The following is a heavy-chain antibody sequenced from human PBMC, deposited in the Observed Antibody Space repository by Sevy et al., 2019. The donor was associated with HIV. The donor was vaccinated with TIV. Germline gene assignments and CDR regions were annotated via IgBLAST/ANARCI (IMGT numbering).Heavy chain of an antibody. Sequence: GGSLRLSCAASGFTFSSYWMSWVRQAPGKGLEWVANIKQDGSEKYYVDSVKGRFTISRDNAKNSLYLQMNSLRAEDMAVYYCGRDPRVVPAAIMVWGLTDSVAYYMDVWGKGTTVTVSS. V-gene: IGHV3-7*03. J-gene: IGHJ6*03. CDR3: GRDPRVVPAAIMVWGLTDSVAYYMDV. CDR1: GFTFSSYW. D-gene: IGHD2-2*01. CDR2: IKQDGSEK.